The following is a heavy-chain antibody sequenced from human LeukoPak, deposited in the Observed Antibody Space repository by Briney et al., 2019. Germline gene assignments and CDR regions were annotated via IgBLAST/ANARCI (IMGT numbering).Heavy chain of an antibody. CDR1: GFTITTYA. D-gene: IGHD5-24*01. V-gene: IGHV3-23*01. Sequence: TEGSLRLSCVASGFTITTYAMNWVRQAPGKGLEWVSGISDNGDSIYYADSVKDRFTISRDIPRNTLYLQMNSLRDDDTAVYYCAKRLRDGYNSPIDYWGQGILVTVSS. CDR3: AKRLRDGYNSPIDY. CDR2: ISDNGDSI. J-gene: IGHJ4*02.